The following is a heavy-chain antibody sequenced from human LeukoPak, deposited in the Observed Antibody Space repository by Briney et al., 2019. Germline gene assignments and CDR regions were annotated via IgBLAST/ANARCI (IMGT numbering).Heavy chain of an antibody. J-gene: IGHJ4*02. CDR2: INYDGTSI. Sequence: GGSLRLSCTASGFTFSSNWMHWVRQVPGKGPVWASRINYDGTSISYAESVKGRFTTSRDNAKNTLYLQMNSLRAEDTAVYHCARGLSDSWFYFASWGQGPLVTVSS. CDR3: ARGLSDSWFYFAS. CDR1: GFTFSSNW. D-gene: IGHD6-13*01. V-gene: IGHV3-74*01.